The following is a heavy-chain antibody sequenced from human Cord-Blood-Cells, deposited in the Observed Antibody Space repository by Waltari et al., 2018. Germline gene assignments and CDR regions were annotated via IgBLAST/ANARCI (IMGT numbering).Heavy chain of an antibody. V-gene: IGHV4-34*01. Sequence: QVQLQQWGAGLLKTSETLSLTCAVYGGSFSGYYWSWIRQPPGKGLEWSGEINHSGSTNYNPSLKSRVTISVDTSKNQFSLKLSSVTAADTAVYYCARGDYGGNFDYWGQGTLVTVSS. CDR1: GGSFSGYY. CDR2: INHSGST. CDR3: ARGDYGGNFDY. D-gene: IGHD4-17*01. J-gene: IGHJ4*02.